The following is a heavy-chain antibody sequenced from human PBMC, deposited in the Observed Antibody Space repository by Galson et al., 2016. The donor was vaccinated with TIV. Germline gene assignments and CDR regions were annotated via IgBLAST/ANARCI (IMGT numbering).Heavy chain of an antibody. CDR3: ARVPTKTFDFWSGYDNSFCMDV. J-gene: IGHJ6*03. CDR2: ISGYNGNK. Sequence: SVKVSCKASGYTLSSYSISWVRQAPGQGLEWLGWISGYNGNKNYAQKFQGRVTMTTDTSTSTAYMELRSLRSDDTAVYYCARVPTKTFDFWSGYDNSFCMDVWGKGTTAIVSS. CDR1: GYTLSSYS. V-gene: IGHV1-18*01. D-gene: IGHD3-3*01.